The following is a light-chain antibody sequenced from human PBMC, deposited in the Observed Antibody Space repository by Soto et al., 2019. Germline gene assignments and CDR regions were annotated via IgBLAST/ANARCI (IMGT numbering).Light chain of an antibody. CDR1: QSVSTN. CDR3: QQYDKWPRT. V-gene: IGKV3-15*01. Sequence: VMTQSPATLSVSRGERAALLCRASQSVSTNLAWYQKKPGQHPRILIYFASTRATAVPARFTAGGSGTEFNLTISRLQSDEWAVYDCQQYDKWPRTFGQGTKVDIK. J-gene: IGKJ1*01. CDR2: FAS.